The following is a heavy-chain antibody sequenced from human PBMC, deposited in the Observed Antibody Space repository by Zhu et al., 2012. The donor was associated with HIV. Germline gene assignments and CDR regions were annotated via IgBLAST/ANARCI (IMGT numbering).Heavy chain of an antibody. J-gene: IGHJ4*02. CDR1: GGSFSGYY. Sequence: QVQLQQWGAGLLKPSETLSLTCAVYGGSFSGYYWSWIRQPPGKGLEWIGEINHSGSTNYNPSLKSRVTISVDTSKNQFSLKLSSVTAADTAVYYCARLHIPLGYYFDYWGQGTLVTVSS. CDR2: INHSGST. CDR3: ARLHIPLGYYFDY. V-gene: IGHV4-34*01. D-gene: IGHD2-21*01.